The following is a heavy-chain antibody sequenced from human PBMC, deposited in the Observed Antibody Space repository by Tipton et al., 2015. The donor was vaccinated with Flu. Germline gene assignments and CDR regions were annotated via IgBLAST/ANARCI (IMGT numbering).Heavy chain of an antibody. Sequence: TLSLTCTVSGGSISSYYWSWIRRPPGKGLEWIGYIYYSGGTNYNPSLTSRVTISVDTSKNQFSLKLSSVTAADTAVYYCARELNYGMDVWGQGTTVTVSS. J-gene: IGHJ6*02. CDR2: IYYSGGT. V-gene: IGHV4-59*01. CDR3: ARELNYGMDV. CDR1: GGSISSYY.